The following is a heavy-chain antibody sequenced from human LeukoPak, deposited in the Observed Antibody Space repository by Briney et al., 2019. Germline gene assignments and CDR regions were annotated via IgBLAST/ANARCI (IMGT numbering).Heavy chain of an antibody. Sequence: VASVRVSCKASGYTFTSYYMDWVRQAPGQGLEWMGIINPSGGSTSYAQKFQGRVTMTRDTSTSTVYMELSSLRSEDTAVYYWASGHLRGSGFDYWGQGTLVTVSS. CDR1: GYTFTSYY. D-gene: IGHD3-10*01. CDR2: INPSGGST. J-gene: IGHJ4*02. V-gene: IGHV1-46*01. CDR3: ASGHLRGSGFDY.